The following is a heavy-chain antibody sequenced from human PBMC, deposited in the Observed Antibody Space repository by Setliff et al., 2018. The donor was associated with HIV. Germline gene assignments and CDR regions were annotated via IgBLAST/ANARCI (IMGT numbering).Heavy chain of an antibody. D-gene: IGHD4-17*01. V-gene: IGHV1-2*02. CDR2: INPNSRDT. CDR1: GYTFTDYY. CDR3: TRTVPPIPSGDLDY. J-gene: IGHJ4*02. Sequence: GASVKVSCKASGYTFTDYYIHWVRQAPGQGLEWMGWINPNSRDTNYAQKFQGRVTMTRDTSISTAYMDLSRRQSDDTAVYYWTRTVPPIPSGDLDYWGQGTLVTVSS.